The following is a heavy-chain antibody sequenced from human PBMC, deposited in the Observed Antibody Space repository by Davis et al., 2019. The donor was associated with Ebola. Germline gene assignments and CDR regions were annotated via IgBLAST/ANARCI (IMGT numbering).Heavy chain of an antibody. Sequence: PSETLSLTCTVSGGSVSSGSYYWSWIRQPPGKGLEWIGYIYYSGSTNYNPSLKSRVTISVDTSKNQFSLKLSSVTAADTAVYYCARDYGDSGYGVYYYYGMDVWGQGTTVTVSS. J-gene: IGHJ6*02. CDR2: IYYSGST. V-gene: IGHV4-61*01. CDR3: ARDYGDSGYGVYYYYGMDV. CDR1: GGSVSSGSYY. D-gene: IGHD4-17*01.